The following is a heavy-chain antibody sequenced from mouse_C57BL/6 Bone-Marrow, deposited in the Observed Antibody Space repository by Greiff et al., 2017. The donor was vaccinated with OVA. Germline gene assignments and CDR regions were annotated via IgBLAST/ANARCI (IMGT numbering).Heavy chain of an antibody. CDR1: GFTFSSYA. Sequence: EVKLMESGGGLVKPGGSLKLSCAASGFTFSSYAMSWVRQTPEKRLEWVATISDGGSYTYYPDNVKGRFTISRDNAKNNLYLQMSHLKSEDTAMYYCAREGYFYWGQGTTLTVSS. V-gene: IGHV5-4*01. J-gene: IGHJ2*01. CDR3: AREGYFY. D-gene: IGHD2-3*01. CDR2: ISDGGSYT.